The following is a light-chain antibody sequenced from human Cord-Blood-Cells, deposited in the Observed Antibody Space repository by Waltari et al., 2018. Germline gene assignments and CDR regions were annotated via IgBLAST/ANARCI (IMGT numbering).Light chain of an antibody. CDR3: QQYNSYSYT. CDR2: DAS. CDR1: QSISSW. Sequence: DLQMTQSPSTLSASVGDRVTITCRASQSISSWLAWYQQKPGKAPKLLIYDASSLESGFPARFSGSGSGTEFTLTISSLQPDDFATYYCQQYNSYSYTFGQGTKLEIK. V-gene: IGKV1-5*01. J-gene: IGKJ2*01.